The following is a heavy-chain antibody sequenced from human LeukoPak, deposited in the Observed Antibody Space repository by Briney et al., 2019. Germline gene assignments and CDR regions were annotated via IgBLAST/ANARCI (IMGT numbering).Heavy chain of an antibody. CDR2: ISYDGSNK. V-gene: IGHV3-30*18. Sequence: GGSLRLSCAASGFTFTSYSMNWVRQAPGKGLEWVAVISYDGSNKYYADSVKGRFTISRDNSKNTLYLQMNSLRAEDTAVYYCAKDKVVVISVGFDYWGQGTLVTVSS. J-gene: IGHJ4*02. CDR1: GFTFTSYS. CDR3: AKDKVVVISVGFDY. D-gene: IGHD3-22*01.